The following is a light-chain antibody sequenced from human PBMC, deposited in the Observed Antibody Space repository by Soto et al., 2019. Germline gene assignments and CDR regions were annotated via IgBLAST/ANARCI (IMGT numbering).Light chain of an antibody. Sequence: DIHMTQSPSSLSPSVGDRVTLTCRSSQSISRHLNWYQQKPGRAPRLLIYGASNLQSGVPSRFSGSGSGTDFSLTISRLEPEDFAVYFCQQYSTSPPITFGQGRLLEIK. V-gene: IGKV1-39*01. CDR1: QSISRH. J-gene: IGKJ5*01. CDR2: GAS. CDR3: QQYSTSPPIT.